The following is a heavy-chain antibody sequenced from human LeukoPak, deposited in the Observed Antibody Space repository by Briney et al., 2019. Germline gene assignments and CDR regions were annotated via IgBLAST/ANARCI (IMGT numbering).Heavy chain of an antibody. V-gene: IGHV3-30*04. CDR3: ARGTGSSWYYDY. D-gene: IGHD6-13*01. Sequence: GGSLRPSCAASGFTFSSYAMHWVRQAPGKGLEWVAVISYDGTNKYYADSVKGRFTISRDNSKNTLYLQMNSLRPEDTAVYYCARGTGSSWYYDYWGQGTLVTVSS. CDR2: ISYDGTNK. J-gene: IGHJ4*02. CDR1: GFTFSSYA.